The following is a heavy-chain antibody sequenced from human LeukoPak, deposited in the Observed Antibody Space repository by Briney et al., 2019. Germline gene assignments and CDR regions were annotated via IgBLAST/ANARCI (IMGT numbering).Heavy chain of an antibody. Sequence: SETLSLTCTVSGGSISSYYWSWIRPPPGKGLEWIGYIYYSGSTNYNPSLKSRVAISVDTSKNQFSLKLSSVTAADTAVYYCARHTYYYDSSGYLPSFDYWGQGTLVTVSS. CDR3: ARHTYYYDSSGYLPSFDY. CDR2: IYYSGST. CDR1: GGSISSYY. J-gene: IGHJ4*02. D-gene: IGHD3-22*01. V-gene: IGHV4-59*08.